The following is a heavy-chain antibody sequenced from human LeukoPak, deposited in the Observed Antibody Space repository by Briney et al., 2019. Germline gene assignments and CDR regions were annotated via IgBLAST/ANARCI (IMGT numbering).Heavy chain of an antibody. CDR3: ARSGIVASIAARVYFDY. V-gene: IGHV4-34*01. CDR2: INHSGST. Sequence: SETLSLTCAVYGGSFSGYYWSWIRQPPGKGLEWIGEINHSGSTNYNPSLKSRVTISVDTSKNQFSLKLSSVTAADTAVYYCARSGIVASIAARVYFDYWGQGTLVTVSS. J-gene: IGHJ4*02. CDR1: GGSFSGYY. D-gene: IGHD6-6*01.